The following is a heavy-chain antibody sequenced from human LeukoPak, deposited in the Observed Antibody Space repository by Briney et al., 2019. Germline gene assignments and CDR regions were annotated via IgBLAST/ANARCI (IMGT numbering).Heavy chain of an antibody. J-gene: IGHJ4*02. Sequence: PGGSLRLSCVVSGFTFSGHAMCWVRQAPGRGLEWVSSIDISGDSTSYADSVKGRFTISRDNSKSTLLLQMDSLRAEDSAIYYCANEIRPNDYWGQGTLVTVSS. CDR1: GFTFSGHA. CDR3: ANEIRPNDY. D-gene: IGHD4/OR15-4a*01. CDR2: IDISGDST. V-gene: IGHV3-23*05.